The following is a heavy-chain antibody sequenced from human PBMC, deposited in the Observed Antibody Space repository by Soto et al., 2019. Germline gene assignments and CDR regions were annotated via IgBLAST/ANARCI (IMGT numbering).Heavy chain of an antibody. V-gene: IGHV3-74*01. Sequence: GGSLRLSCAASGFTFSSYWMHWVRQAPGKGLVWVSRINSDGSSTSYADSVKGRFTISRDNAKNTLYLQMNSLRAEDTAVYYCARDQQQQLDLEGFGDYYYYGMDVWGQGTTVTVSS. CDR1: GFTFSSYW. CDR2: INSDGSST. J-gene: IGHJ6*02. D-gene: IGHD6-13*01. CDR3: ARDQQQQLDLEGFGDYYYYGMDV.